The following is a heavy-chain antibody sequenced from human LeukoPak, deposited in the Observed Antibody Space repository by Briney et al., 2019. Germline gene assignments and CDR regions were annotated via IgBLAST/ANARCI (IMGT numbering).Heavy chain of an antibody. CDR1: GFTFSSYS. V-gene: IGHV3-21*01. CDR3: ARTSIAAAGTVFDY. J-gene: IGHJ4*02. Sequence: PGGSLRLSCAASGFTFSSYSMNWVRHAPGKGLELVSSISSSSSYIYYADSVKGRFTISRDNAKNSLYLQMNSLRAEDTAVYYCARTSIAAAGTVFDYWGQGTLVTVSS. D-gene: IGHD6-13*01. CDR2: ISSSSSYI.